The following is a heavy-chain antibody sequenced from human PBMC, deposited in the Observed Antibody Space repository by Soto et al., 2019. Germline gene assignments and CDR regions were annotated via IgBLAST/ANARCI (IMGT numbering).Heavy chain of an antibody. V-gene: IGHV1-8*01. J-gene: IGHJ5*02. Sequence: QVQLVQSGAEVKKPGASVKVSCKASGYTFTSYDINWVRQATGQGLEWMGWMNPNSGNTGYAQKFQGRVTITRNTSITTAYMELSTLTSEATAVYYCASDRANRLDPWGQGTLVTVSS. CDR2: MNPNSGNT. CDR1: GYTFTSYD. D-gene: IGHD3-22*01. CDR3: ASDRANRLDP.